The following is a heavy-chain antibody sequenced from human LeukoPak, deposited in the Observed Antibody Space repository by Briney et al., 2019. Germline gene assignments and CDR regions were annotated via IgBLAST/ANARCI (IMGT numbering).Heavy chain of an antibody. J-gene: IGHJ4*02. D-gene: IGHD6-19*01. CDR1: GVSFSGYY. V-gene: IGHV4-59*01. CDR2: IYYSGST. Sequence: TSETLSLTCAVYGVSFSGYYWSWIRQPPGKGLEWIGYIYYSGSTNYNPSLKSRVTISVDTSKNQFSLKLSSVTAADTAVYYCARGISSGWSRXVGYWGQGTLVTVSS. CDR3: ARGISSGWSRXVGY.